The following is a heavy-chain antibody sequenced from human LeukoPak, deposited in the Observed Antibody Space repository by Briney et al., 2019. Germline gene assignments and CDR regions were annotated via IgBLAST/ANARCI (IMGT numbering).Heavy chain of an antibody. D-gene: IGHD2-2*01. V-gene: IGHV1-2*02. Sequence: ASVKVSCKASGYTFTGYYMHWVRQAPGQGLERMGWINPNSGGTNYAQKFQGRVTMTRDTSINTVYMDLSSLRSDDTAVYYCARDRMGDCATTSCYLAYWGQGTQVTVSS. J-gene: IGHJ4*02. CDR1: GYTFTGYY. CDR2: INPNSGGT. CDR3: ARDRMGDCATTSCYLAY.